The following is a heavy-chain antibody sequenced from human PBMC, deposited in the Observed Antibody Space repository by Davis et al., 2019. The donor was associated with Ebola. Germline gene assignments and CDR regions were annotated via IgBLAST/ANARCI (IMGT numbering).Heavy chain of an antibody. CDR1: GGSISSFY. V-gene: IGHV4-4*07. Sequence: PSETLSLTCTVSGGSISSFYWSWIRQPAGKGLEWIGRMFASGSTNYNPSLKSRVTMSVDTSKNQFSLKLSSVTAADTAVYYCARDLYEYGMDVWGQGTTVTVSS. CDR2: MFASGST. J-gene: IGHJ6*02. CDR3: ARDLYEYGMDV.